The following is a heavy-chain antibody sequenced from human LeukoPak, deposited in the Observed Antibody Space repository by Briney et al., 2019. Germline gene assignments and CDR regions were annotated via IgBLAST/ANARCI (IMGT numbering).Heavy chain of an antibody. CDR2: ISYDGSNK. J-gene: IGHJ4*02. Sequence: GGSLRLSRAASGFTFSSYGMHWVRQAPGKGLEWVAVISYDGSNKYYADSVKGRFTISRDNSKNTLYLQMNSLRAEDTAVYYCAKEVVAAAGMVYFDYWGQGTLVTVSS. D-gene: IGHD6-13*01. CDR3: AKEVVAAAGMVYFDY. V-gene: IGHV3-30*18. CDR1: GFTFSSYG.